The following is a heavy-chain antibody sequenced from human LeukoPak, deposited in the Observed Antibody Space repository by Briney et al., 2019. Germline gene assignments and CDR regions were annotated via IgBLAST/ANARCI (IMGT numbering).Heavy chain of an antibody. J-gene: IGHJ4*02. D-gene: IGHD3-10*01. CDR1: GFTFTYAW. Sequence: NPGGSLRLSCAASGFTFTYAWMSWVRQVPGKGLEWVGRILSSTDGGTTDYAEPVKGRFSISRDDSKHTLYLQMNSLKTADTAVYYCTTVGFGIYYFDNWGQRTLVTVSS. CDR3: TTVGFGIYYFDN. CDR2: ILSSTDGGTT. V-gene: IGHV3-15*01.